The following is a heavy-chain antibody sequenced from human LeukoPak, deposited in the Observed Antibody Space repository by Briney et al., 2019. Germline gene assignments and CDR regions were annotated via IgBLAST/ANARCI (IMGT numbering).Heavy chain of an antibody. V-gene: IGHV1-2*02. CDR2: INPNSGGT. CDR3: ARGIVGADFDY. J-gene: IGHJ4*02. CDR1: GYTFTGYY. Sequence: ASVKVSCKASGYTFTGYYMHWVRQAPGQGLEWMGWINPNSGGTNYAQKFQGRVTMTTDTSASTVYMNLRSLRSDDTAVYFCARGIVGADFDYWGQGTLVTVSS. D-gene: IGHD1-26*01.